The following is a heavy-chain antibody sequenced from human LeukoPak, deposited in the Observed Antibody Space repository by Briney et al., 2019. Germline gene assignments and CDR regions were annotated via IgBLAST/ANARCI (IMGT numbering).Heavy chain of an antibody. V-gene: IGHV4-4*07. J-gene: IGHJ6*03. CDR3: AREAYYDFWSGSPNNYYYYMDV. Sequence: SETLSLTCTVSGGSISSYYWSWIRQPAGKGLEWIGRIYTSGSTNYNPSLKSRVTISVDTSKNQFSLKLSSVTAADTAVYYCAREAYYDFWSGSPNNYYYYMDVWGKGTTVTVSS. D-gene: IGHD3-3*01. CDR2: IYTSGST. CDR1: GGSISSYY.